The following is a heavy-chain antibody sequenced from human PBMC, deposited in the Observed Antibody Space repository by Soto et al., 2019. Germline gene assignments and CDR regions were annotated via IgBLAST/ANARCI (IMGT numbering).Heavy chain of an antibody. CDR1: GFTFSNYA. D-gene: IGHD3-22*01. Sequence: QVQLVESGGGVVQPGRSLRLSCAASGFTFSNYAIKWVRQAPGKGLEWVAFISYGGSNTYYADSVKGRFTISSDKSKNTLYLQMNSLRIEDTAVYYCASDREVTMRSFDYWGQGTLVTVSS. CDR2: ISYGGSNT. V-gene: IGHV3-30-3*01. J-gene: IGHJ4*02. CDR3: ASDREVTMRSFDY.